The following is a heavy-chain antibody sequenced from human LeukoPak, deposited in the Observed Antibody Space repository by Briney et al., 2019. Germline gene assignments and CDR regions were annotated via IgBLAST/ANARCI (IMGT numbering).Heavy chain of an antibody. CDR2: INPNSGGT. J-gene: IGHJ4*02. CDR3: ARGLYYYDSSGWLS. Sequence: ASVKVSCKASGYTFTGYYMHWVRQAPGQGLEWMGWINPNSGGTNYAQKFQGRVTMTRDTSISTAYMELSRLRSDDTAVYYCARGLYYYDSSGWLSWGQGTLVTVSS. D-gene: IGHD3-22*01. V-gene: IGHV1-2*02. CDR1: GYTFTGYY.